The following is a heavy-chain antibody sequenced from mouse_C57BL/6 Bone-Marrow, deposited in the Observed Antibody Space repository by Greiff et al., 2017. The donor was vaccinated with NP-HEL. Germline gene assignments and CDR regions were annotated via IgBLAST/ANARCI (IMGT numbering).Heavy chain of an antibody. D-gene: IGHD3-1*01. CDR1: GFTFSDYY. V-gene: IGHV5-16*01. Sequence: EVNVVESEGGLVQPGSSMKLSCTASGFTFSDYYMAWVRQVPEKGLEWVANINYDGSSTYYLDSLKSRFIISRDNAKNILYLQMSSLKSEDTATYYCARDRGPYFDYWGQGTTLTVSS. CDR2: INYDGSST. J-gene: IGHJ2*01. CDR3: ARDRGPYFDY.